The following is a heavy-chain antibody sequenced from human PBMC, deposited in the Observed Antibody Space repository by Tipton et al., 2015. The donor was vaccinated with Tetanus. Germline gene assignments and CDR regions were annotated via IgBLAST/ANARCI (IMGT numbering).Heavy chain of an antibody. CDR2: VFDSGTS. CDR3: AEGRRFCSSNSCHEYYFDS. V-gene: IGHV4-39*02. J-gene: IGHJ4*02. D-gene: IGHD2-2*01. CDR1: GGSISNSEYY. Sequence: TLSLTCSLSGGSISNSEYYWAWIRQPPGKGLEWIGSVFDSGTSYYNPSLKSRVTISVDTSKNHFSLRLSSVTAAETAVYYCAEGRRFCSSNSCHEYYFDSWGRGTLVIVSS.